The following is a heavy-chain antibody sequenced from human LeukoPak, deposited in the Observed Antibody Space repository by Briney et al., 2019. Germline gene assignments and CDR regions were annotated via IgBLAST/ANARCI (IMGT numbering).Heavy chain of an antibody. D-gene: IGHD4-23*01. Sequence: GGSLRLSCAASGFTFSSYAMHWVRQAPGKGLEWVAVIKHDESYEYHADSLKGRFTISRDNSKNTLYLQMNSLRVEDTAVYYCATDYGGSPSDIWGQGTMVTVSS. CDR3: ATDYGGSPSDI. CDR2: IKHDESYE. J-gene: IGHJ3*02. CDR1: GFTFSSYA. V-gene: IGHV3-30-3*01.